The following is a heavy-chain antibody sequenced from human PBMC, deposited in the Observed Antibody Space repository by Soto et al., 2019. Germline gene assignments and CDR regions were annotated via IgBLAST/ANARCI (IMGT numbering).Heavy chain of an antibody. V-gene: IGHV5-51*01. J-gene: IGHJ4*02. CDR3: ARSPLVHFSSWPQSFDY. CDR1: GYYFTDYW. D-gene: IGHD6-13*01. Sequence: PGESLKISCKGSGYYFTDYWIAWVRQMPGKGLEWMAIIYPGDSDIRYSPSFQGQVTISSDKSISTAYLLWSSLKASDTAMYYCARSPLVHFSSWPQSFDYWGPGTLVTVSS. CDR2: IYPGDSDI.